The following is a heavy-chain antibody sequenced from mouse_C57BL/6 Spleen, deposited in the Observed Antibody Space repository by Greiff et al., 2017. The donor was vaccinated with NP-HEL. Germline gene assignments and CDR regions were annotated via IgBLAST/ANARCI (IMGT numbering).Heavy chain of an antibody. CDR2: IDPNSGGT. V-gene: IGHV1-72*01. D-gene: IGHD2-3*01. J-gene: IGHJ4*01. Sequence: VQLQQPGAELVKPGASVKLSCKASGYTFTSYWMHWVKQRPGRGLEWIGRIDPNSGGTKYNEKFKSKATLTVDKPASTAYMQLSSLTSADSAVYYWARVYDGDVYAMGDWGQGASVTVAT. CDR1: GYTFTSYW. CDR3: ARVYDGDVYAMGD.